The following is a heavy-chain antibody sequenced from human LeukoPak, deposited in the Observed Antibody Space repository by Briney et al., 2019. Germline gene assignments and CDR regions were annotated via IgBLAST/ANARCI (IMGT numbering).Heavy chain of an antibody. CDR3: ARGLDYDFWSGYYGMDV. D-gene: IGHD3-3*01. CDR2: MNLNSGNT. CDR1: GYTFTSYD. Sequence: ASVKVSCKASGYTFTSYDINWVRQATGQGLEWMGWMNLNSGNTGYAQKFQGRVTMTRNTSISTAYMELSSLRSEDTAVYYCARGLDYDFWSGYYGMDVWGQGTTVTVSS. J-gene: IGHJ6*02. V-gene: IGHV1-8*01.